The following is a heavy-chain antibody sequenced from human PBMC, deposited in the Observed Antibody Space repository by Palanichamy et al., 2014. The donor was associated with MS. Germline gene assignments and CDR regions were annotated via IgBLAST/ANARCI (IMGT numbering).Heavy chain of an antibody. CDR2: IYYDGSNR. V-gene: IGHV3-33*08. D-gene: IGHD5-18*01. Sequence: QVQLVESEGGVVQPGRSLRLSCAGSGFTFSNHAMYWVRQAPGKGLEWVAVIYYDGSNRYYADSVEGRFTISRDNSKNTLYLQMNSLRAEDTAVHYCARSKGDTAMLAFDSWGQGTLVAVSS. CDR1: GFTFSNHA. J-gene: IGHJ4*02. CDR3: ARSKGDTAMLAFDS.